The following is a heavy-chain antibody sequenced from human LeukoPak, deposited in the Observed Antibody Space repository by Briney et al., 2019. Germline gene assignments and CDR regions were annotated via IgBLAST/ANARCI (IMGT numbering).Heavy chain of an antibody. CDR2: IYTSGST. J-gene: IGHJ3*02. CDR3: ARDGWNILTGYYAFDI. CDR1: GGSISSYY. V-gene: IGHV4-4*07. D-gene: IGHD3-9*01. Sequence: PSETLSLTCTVSGGSISSYYWSWIRQPAGKGLEWIGRIYTSGSTNYNPSLKSRVTMSVDTSKNQFSLKLSSVTAADTAVYYCARDGWNILTGYYAFDIWGQGTMVTVSS.